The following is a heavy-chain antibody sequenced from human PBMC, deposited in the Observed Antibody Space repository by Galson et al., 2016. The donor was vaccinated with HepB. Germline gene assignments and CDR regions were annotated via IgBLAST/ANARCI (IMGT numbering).Heavy chain of an antibody. J-gene: IGHJ4*02. CDR2: INFSGGST. CDR3: AGGGYSVGAALGLDY. V-gene: IGHV1-46*01. D-gene: IGHD2-15*01. Sequence: SVKVSCKASGYTFTSYYLHWVRQAPGQGLEWMGVINFSGGSTDYGQKFLGRVTMTRDTSTSTVYMELSSLRSEDTAVYYCAGGGYSVGAALGLDYWGQGTLVTVSS. CDR1: GYTFTSYY.